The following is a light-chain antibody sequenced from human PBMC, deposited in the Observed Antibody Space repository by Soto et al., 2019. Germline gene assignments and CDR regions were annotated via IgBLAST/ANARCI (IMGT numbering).Light chain of an antibody. CDR2: AAS. J-gene: IGKJ4*01. V-gene: IGKV1-27*01. Sequence: DILMTQSPSSLSASVGDRVTISCRASQAISNYLAWYQQRPGQVPKLLIYAASSLQPGVPSRFSGSGSGTEFTRTISSLQPEDVATDYCQRYNSAPLTCGGGTNVVIK. CDR1: QAISNY. CDR3: QRYNSAPLT.